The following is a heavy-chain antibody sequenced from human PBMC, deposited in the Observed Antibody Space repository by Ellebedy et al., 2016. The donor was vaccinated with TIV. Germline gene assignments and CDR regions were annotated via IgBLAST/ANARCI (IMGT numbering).Heavy chain of an antibody. J-gene: IGHJ4*02. CDR2: IYYSGST. D-gene: IGHD2-21*01. V-gene: IGHV4-59*01. CDR3: ARAMWSYYFDY. CDR1: GGSINNYY. Sequence: GSLRLSCTVSGGSINNYYWSWIRQPPGKGLEWIGYIYYSGSTSYNPSLKSRVTISVDTSKNQFSLKLNSVTAADTAVYYCARAMWSYYFDYWGQGTLVTVSS.